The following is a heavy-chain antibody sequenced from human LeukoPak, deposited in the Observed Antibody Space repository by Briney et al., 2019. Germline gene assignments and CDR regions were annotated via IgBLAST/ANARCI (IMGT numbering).Heavy chain of an antibody. CDR1: GGTFSSYA. D-gene: IGHD6-13*01. V-gene: IGHV1-69*05. CDR2: IIPIFGTA. Sequence: GASVKVSCKASGGTFSSYAISWVRQAPGQGLEWMGGIIPIFGTANYAQKFQGRVTITTDESTSTAYMELSSLRSEDTAVYYCARGRPLAALGWGDAFDIWGQGTMVTVSS. J-gene: IGHJ3*02. CDR3: ARGRPLAALGWGDAFDI.